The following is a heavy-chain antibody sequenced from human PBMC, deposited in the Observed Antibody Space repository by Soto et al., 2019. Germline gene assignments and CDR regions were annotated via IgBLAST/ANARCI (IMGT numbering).Heavy chain of an antibody. V-gene: IGHV1-69*13. CDR2: IIPIFGTA. J-gene: IGHJ5*02. D-gene: IGHD4-17*01. CDR3: ASCYGDLCHWCEH. Sequence: SVKVSCKASGGTFSGYAISWVRQAPGQGLEWMGGIIPIFGTANYAQKFQGRVTITADEPTSTAYMELSSLRSEDTAVYYCASCYGDLCHWCEHWGKGNLVIFSS. CDR1: GGTFSGYA.